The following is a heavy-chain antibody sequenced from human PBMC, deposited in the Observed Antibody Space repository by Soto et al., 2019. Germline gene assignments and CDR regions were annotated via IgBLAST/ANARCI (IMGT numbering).Heavy chain of an antibody. CDR2: SIPIFGTA. CDR3: ARATERVVVMGHYYYGMAV. Sequence: ASVKVSCKASGGTFSSYAISWVRQAPGQGLEWMGGSIPIFGTANYAQKCQGRGTITADEATSTAYMELSSMRSEDTAVYYCARATERVVVMGHYYYGMAVWG. V-gene: IGHV1-69*13. J-gene: IGHJ6*02. CDR1: GGTFSSYA. D-gene: IGHD3-22*01.